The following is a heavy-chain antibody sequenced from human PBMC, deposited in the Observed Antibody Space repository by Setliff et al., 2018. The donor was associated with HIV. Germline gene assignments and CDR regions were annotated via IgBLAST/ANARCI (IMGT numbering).Heavy chain of an antibody. CDR3: ARDFLFGDAFDI. V-gene: IGHV4-38-2*02. Sequence: NPSETLSLTCAVSGYSIRSGYYWGWIRQPPGKGLERIGSIYYSGSTNYNPSLKSRVTISVDTSKNQFSLKLSSVTAADTAVYYCARDFLFGDAFDIWGQGTMVTVSS. J-gene: IGHJ3*02. CDR2: IYYSGST. CDR1: GYSIRSGYY. D-gene: IGHD3-16*01.